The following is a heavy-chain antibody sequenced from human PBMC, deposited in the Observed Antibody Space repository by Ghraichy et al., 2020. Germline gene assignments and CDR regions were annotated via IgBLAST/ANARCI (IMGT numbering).Heavy chain of an antibody. CDR3: ARHVISVYRSGSNGPGGIDS. V-gene: IGHV4-39*01. CDR2: IFYSGTT. D-gene: IGHD2-8*01. CDR1: GGSISSYNHH. Sequence: SETLSLTCSVSGGSISSYNHHWGWIRQPPGKGLEWIATIFYSGTTDYNPSLASRVSISVDTSRDQFSLKLCSLSVADTAVYYGARHVISVYRSGSNGPGGIDSWGQGRLVLVSS. J-gene: IGHJ4*02.